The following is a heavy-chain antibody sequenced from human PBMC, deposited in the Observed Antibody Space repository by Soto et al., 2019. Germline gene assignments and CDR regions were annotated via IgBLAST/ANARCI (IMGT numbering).Heavy chain of an antibody. V-gene: IGHV4-4*02. D-gene: IGHD2-8*02. Sequence: QVHLKESGPGLVKPSGTLSLTCAVSGGSISSTNWWSWVRQPPGKGLEWIGEIYHNGTTNYNPSLPRRATIPVARSNSPSSLKSYSVPAAHSAMYFCSTARSDPICTGRACSAVNYFDYWGQGTGVTVSS. CDR1: GGSISSTNW. CDR3: STARSDPICTGRACSAVNYFDY. CDR2: IYHNGTT. J-gene: IGHJ4*02.